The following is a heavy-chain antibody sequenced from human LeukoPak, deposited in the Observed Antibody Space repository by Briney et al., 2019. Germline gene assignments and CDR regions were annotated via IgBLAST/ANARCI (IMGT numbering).Heavy chain of an antibody. J-gene: IGHJ3*02. V-gene: IGHV3-23*01. Sequence: PGGSLRLSCAATGFTFSSYAMSWVRQAPGKGMEWVSAISGSGGSTYFADSVKGRFTISRDNSKNTLYLQMNSLRAEDTAVYYCAKSNYYGSERDAFDIWGQGTMVTVSS. CDR3: AKSNYYGSERDAFDI. CDR2: ISGSGGST. CDR1: GFTFSSYA. D-gene: IGHD3-10*01.